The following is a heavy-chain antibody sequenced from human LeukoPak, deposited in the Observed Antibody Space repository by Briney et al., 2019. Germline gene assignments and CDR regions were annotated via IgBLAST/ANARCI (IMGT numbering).Heavy chain of an antibody. CDR1: GYTFTSYA. CDR3: ARGQVYGQWLVGDFDY. J-gene: IGHJ4*02. Sequence: GASVKVSCKASGYTFTSYAMNWVRQAPGQGLEWMGWMNPNSGNTGYAQKFQGRVTMTRNTSISTAYMELSSLRSEDTAVYYCARGQVYGQWLVGDFDYWGQGTLVTVSS. V-gene: IGHV1-8*02. CDR2: MNPNSGNT. D-gene: IGHD6-19*01.